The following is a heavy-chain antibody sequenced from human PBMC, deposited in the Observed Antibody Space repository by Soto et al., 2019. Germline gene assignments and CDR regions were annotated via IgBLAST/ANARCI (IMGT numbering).Heavy chain of an antibody. CDR2: IHYGGST. J-gene: IGHJ4*02. D-gene: IGHD3-22*01. CDR3: MLGSGWKDFDY. V-gene: IGHV4-39*01. CDR1: GGSISIGTDY. Sequence: SETLSLTCDVSGGSISIGTDYWGWIRQPPGKGLEWIGNIHYGGSTNYNPSLKSRLNISVDTSKNQFSLKLSSVTAADTAVYYCMLGSGWKDFDYWGRGTLVTVSS.